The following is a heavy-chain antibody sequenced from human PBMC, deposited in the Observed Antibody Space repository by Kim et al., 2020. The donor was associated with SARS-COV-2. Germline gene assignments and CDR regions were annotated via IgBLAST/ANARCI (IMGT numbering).Heavy chain of an antibody. V-gene: IGHV5-51*01. D-gene: IGHD6-6*01. J-gene: IGHJ4*02. Sequence: YSPSFQGQVTISADKSTSTAYLQWSSLKASDTAMYYCARLYSSSSFWGYWGQGTLVTVSS. CDR3: ARLYSSSSFWGY.